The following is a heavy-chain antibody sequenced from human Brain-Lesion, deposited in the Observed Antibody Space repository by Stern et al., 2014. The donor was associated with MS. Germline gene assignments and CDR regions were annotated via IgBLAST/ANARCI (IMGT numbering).Heavy chain of an antibody. D-gene: IGHD5-12*01. Sequence: QVQLQESGPGLVKPSETLSLTCSVSGGSISRSTYYWGWIRQPPGKGLEWIGSIYYSGTTYYNPSLKSRATIDPSTNQFSLRLTSVTAADTAVYYCARHDRWLPHYWSQGTLVTVSS. CDR2: IYYSGTT. CDR3: ARHDRWLPHY. V-gene: IGHV4-39*01. CDR1: GGSISRSTYY. J-gene: IGHJ4*02.